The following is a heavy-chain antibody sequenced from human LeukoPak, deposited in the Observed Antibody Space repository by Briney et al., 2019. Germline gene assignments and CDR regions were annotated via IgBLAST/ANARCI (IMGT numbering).Heavy chain of an antibody. D-gene: IGHD3-10*01. CDR1: GFTFSSYG. J-gene: IGHJ3*02. CDR2: IRYDGSNK. Sequence: GGSLRLSCAASGFTFSSYGMHWVRQAPGKGLEWVAFIRYDGSNKYYADSVKGRFTISRDNSKNTLYLQMNSLRAEDTAVYYCAKASDYYGSGSSDAFDIWGQGTMVTVSS. V-gene: IGHV3-30*02. CDR3: AKASDYYGSGSSDAFDI.